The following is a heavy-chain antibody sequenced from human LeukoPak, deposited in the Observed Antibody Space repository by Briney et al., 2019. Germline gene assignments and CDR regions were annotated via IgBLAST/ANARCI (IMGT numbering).Heavy chain of an antibody. V-gene: IGHV3-21*01. CDR2: LSSSSSYI. Sequence: GGSLRLSCAASGFTFSSYSMNWVRQAPGQGLEWVSSLSSSSSYIYYADSVKGRFTISRDKAKNSLYLQMNSLRAEDTAVYYCARIHYCGGDCYSGVGGDYWGQGTLVTVSS. D-gene: IGHD2-21*02. J-gene: IGHJ4*02. CDR1: GFTFSSYS. CDR3: ARIHYCGGDCYSGVGGDY.